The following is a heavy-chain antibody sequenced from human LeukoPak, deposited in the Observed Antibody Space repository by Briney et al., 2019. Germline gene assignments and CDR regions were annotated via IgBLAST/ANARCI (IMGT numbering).Heavy chain of an antibody. CDR2: IYSGGST. J-gene: IGHJ6*02. CDR1: GFTVSSNY. V-gene: IGHV3-66*01. Sequence: TGGSLRLSCAASGFTVSSNYMSWVRQAPGKGLEWVSVIYSGGSTYYADSVKGRFTISRDNSKNTLYLQMNSLRAEDTAVYYCARDALYYGMDVWSQGTTVTVSS. CDR3: ARDALYYGMDV.